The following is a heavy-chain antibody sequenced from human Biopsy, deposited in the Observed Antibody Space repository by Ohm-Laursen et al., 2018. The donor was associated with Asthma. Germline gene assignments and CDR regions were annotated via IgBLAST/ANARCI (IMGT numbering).Heavy chain of an antibody. CDR2: HDHEEGGT. CDR1: GYSLTDLS. Sequence: SVKVSCKLSGYSLTDLSMHWVRQAPGQGLEWMGGHDHEEGGTVNARRFQGRVTMTEDTSTDTAYMELRSLSSDDTAVYYCASDFPKDYVRYNFQFWGQGTLVTVSS. D-gene: IGHD4-17*01. CDR3: ASDFPKDYVRYNFQF. V-gene: IGHV1-24*01. J-gene: IGHJ4*02.